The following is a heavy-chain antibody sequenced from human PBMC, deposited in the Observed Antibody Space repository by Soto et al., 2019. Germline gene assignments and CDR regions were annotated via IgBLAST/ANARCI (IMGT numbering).Heavy chain of an antibody. V-gene: IGHV1-18*01. CDR3: ARGDCSGGSCYVAFDI. CDR2: ISAYNGNT. J-gene: IGHJ3*02. CDR1: GYTFTSYG. D-gene: IGHD2-15*01. Sequence: ASVKVSCKASGYTFTSYGISWVRQAPGQGLEWMGWISAYNGNTNYAQKLQGRVTMTPDTSTSTAYMELRSLRSDDTAVYYCARGDCSGGSCYVAFDIWGQGTMVTVSS.